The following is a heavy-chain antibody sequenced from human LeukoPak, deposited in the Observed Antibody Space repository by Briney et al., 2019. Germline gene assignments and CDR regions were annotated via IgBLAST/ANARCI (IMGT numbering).Heavy chain of an antibody. Sequence: PGGSLRLSCAASGFTFSDYYMSWVRQAPGKGLEWVSAISGSGGSTYYADSVKGRFTISRDNSKNTLYLQMNSLRAEDMAVYYCAKDRQAYSSSSLSGFDPWGQGTLVTVSS. J-gene: IGHJ5*02. D-gene: IGHD6-6*01. CDR2: ISGSGGST. CDR1: GFTFSDYY. V-gene: IGHV3-23*01. CDR3: AKDRQAYSSSSLSGFDP.